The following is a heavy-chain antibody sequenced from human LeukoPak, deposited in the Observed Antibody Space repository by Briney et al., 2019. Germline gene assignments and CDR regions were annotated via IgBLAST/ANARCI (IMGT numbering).Heavy chain of an antibody. J-gene: IGHJ4*02. V-gene: IGHV3-23*01. CDR1: GFTFSSYT. CDR3: ATLSGDSHGYDY. Sequence: PGGSLRLSCAASGFTFSSYTMSWVRQAPGKGLEWVSAIIGSGGNTYYADSVKGRFTISRDNSKNTLYLQMNSLRAEDTAVYYCATLSGDSHGYDYWGQGTLVTVSS. CDR2: IIGSGGNT. D-gene: IGHD5-18*01.